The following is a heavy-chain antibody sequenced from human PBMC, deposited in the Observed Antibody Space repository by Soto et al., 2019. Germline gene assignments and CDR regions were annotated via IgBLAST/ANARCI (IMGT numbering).Heavy chain of an antibody. J-gene: IGHJ6*02. CDR3: ARALTYYYDSSGYYRSYGMDV. D-gene: IGHD3-22*01. CDR1: GGSFSGYY. V-gene: IGHV4-34*01. CDR2: INHSGST. Sequence: SETLSLTCAVYGGSFSGYYWSWIRQPPGKGLEWIGEINHSGSTNYNPSLKSRVTISVDTSKNQFSLKLSSVTAADTAVYYCARALTYYYDSSGYYRSYGMDVWGQGTTVTVSS.